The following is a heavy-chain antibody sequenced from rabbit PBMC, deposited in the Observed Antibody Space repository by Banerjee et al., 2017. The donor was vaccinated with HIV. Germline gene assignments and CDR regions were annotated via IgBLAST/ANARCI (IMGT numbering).Heavy chain of an antibody. J-gene: IGHJ6*01. V-gene: IGHV1S45*01. CDR2: IVGGSSGST. CDR3: ARTIGSDGGYGGVTWRY. CDR1: GFSLSSSYR. D-gene: IGHD4-2*01. Sequence: QEQLEESGGDLVKPEGSLTLTCTASGFSLSSSYRICWVRQAPGKGLELIICIVGGSSGSTYYASWAKGRFTISKTSSTTVTLQMTSLTAADTATYFCARTIGSDGGYGGVTWRYWGPGTLVTVS.